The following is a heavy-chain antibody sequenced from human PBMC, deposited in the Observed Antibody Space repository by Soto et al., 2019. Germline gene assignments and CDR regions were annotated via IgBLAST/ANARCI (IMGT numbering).Heavy chain of an antibody. D-gene: IGHD6-6*01. J-gene: IGHJ6*03. CDR2: ISGSGGST. CDR3: ARLFPEYSSSADYYYYYYYMDV. Sequence: GGSLRLSCAASGFTFSSYAMSWVRQAPGKGLEWVSAISGSGGSTYYADSVKGQVTISADKSISTAYLQWSSLKASDTAMYYCARLFPEYSSSADYYYYYYYMDVWGKGTTVTVSS. CDR1: GFTFSSYA. V-gene: IGHV3-23*01.